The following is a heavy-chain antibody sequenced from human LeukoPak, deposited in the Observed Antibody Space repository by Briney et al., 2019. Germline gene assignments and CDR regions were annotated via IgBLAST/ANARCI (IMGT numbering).Heavy chain of an antibody. CDR2: INWNGGTT. J-gene: IGHJ4*02. Sequence: GGSLRLSCAASGITFDDFGMSWVRQAPGKGLEWVSGINWNGGTTAYADSVKGRFTISRDNAMNSLYLQMNSLRAEDTALYYCARENGCGGDCYYFDYWGQGTLVTVSS. D-gene: IGHD2-21*01. V-gene: IGHV3-20*04. CDR3: ARENGCGGDCYYFDY. CDR1: GITFDDFG.